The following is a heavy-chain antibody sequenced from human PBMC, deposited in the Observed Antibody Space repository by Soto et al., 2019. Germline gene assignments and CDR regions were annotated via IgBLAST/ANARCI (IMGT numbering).Heavy chain of an antibody. V-gene: IGHV3-15*07. Sequence: PGGSLRLSCAASGFTFSNAWMNWVRQAPGKGLEWVGRIKSKTDGGTTDYAAPVKGRFTISRDDSKNTLYLQMNGLKTEDTAVYYCTTERGTTGYYYYYGMDVWGQGTTVTVSS. D-gene: IGHD1-7*01. CDR2: IKSKTDGGTT. J-gene: IGHJ6*02. CDR1: GFTFSNAW. CDR3: TTERGTTGYYYYYGMDV.